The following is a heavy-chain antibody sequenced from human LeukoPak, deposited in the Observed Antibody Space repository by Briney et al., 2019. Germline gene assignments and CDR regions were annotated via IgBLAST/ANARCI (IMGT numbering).Heavy chain of an antibody. CDR2: IKSKTDGGTT. CDR3: AREQWLVSFDY. CDR1: GFTFSNAW. Sequence: QTGGSLRLSCAASGFTFSNAWMSWVRQAPGKGLEWVGRIKSKTDGGTTDYAAPVKGRFTISRDNSKNTLYLQMNSLRAEDTAVYYCAREQWLVSFDYWGQGTLVTVSS. V-gene: IGHV3-15*01. J-gene: IGHJ4*02. D-gene: IGHD6-19*01.